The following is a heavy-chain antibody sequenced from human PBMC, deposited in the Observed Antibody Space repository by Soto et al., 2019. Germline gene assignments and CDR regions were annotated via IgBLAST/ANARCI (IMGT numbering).Heavy chain of an antibody. J-gene: IGHJ4*02. CDR1: GYGISTSSY. V-gene: IGHV4-38-2*01. CDR3: ARASGSSSSDLDY. CDR2: INHRGNS. D-gene: IGHD6-6*01. Sequence: SETLSLTCVVSGYGISTSSYWGWVRQAPGKGLEWIGAINHRGNSYYNSSLKSRVTMSVDTSRNQFSLSLSSVTAADTAVYYCARASGSSSSDLDYWGQGTLVTVSS.